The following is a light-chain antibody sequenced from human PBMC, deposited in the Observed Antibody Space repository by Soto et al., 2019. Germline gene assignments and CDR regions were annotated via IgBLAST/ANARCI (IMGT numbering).Light chain of an antibody. CDR3: QHYNIYPYT. V-gene: IGKV1-5*03. J-gene: IGKJ2*01. Sequence: DIQMTQSPSTLSASVGDRVTITCRASQTISNWLAWYQQKPGKAPKLLIYKASNLQSGVPSRFSGSGSGTEFTLTISSLQPDDFATYYCQHYNIYPYTFGQGTKLEIK. CDR1: QTISNW. CDR2: KAS.